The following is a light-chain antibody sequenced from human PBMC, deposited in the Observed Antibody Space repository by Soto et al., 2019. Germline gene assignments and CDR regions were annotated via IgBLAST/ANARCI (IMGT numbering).Light chain of an antibody. V-gene: IGKV1-17*01. CDR3: LQHNTYPQT. CDR1: QAIRNA. Sequence: DIQVTQSPSSLSASVGDRVTITCRASQAIRNALGWYQQKPGKAPKRLIYAASSLQSGVPSRFSGGGSGTEFTLTISSLEPEDFATYYCLQHNTYPQTFGQGTKVEIK. CDR2: AAS. J-gene: IGKJ1*01.